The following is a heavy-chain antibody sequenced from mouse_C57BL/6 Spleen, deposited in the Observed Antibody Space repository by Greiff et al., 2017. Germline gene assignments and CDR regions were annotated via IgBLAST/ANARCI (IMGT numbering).Heavy chain of an antibody. J-gene: IGHJ2*01. V-gene: IGHV7-3*01. CDR3: ARSVLYRGYFDY. D-gene: IGHD2-12*01. CDR1: GFTFTDYY. CDR2: IRNKANGYTT. Sequence: EVNVVESGGGLVQPGGSLSLSCAASGFTFTDYYMSWVRQPPGKALEWLGFIRNKANGYTTEYSASVKGRFTISRDNSQSILYLQMNALRAEDSATYYCARSVLYRGYFDYWGQGTTLTVSS.